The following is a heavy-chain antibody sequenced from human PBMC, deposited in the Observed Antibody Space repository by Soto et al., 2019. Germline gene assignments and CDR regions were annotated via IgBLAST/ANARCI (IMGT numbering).Heavy chain of an antibody. D-gene: IGHD3-22*01. V-gene: IGHV3-23*01. CDR3: AKDGRGHYGSSGYYY. J-gene: IGHJ4*02. Sequence: PGGSLRLSCAASGFTFSSYAMSWVRQAPGKGLEWVSAISGSGGSTYYADSVKGRFTISRDNSKNTLYLQMNSLRAEDTAVYYCAKDGRGHYGSSGYYYWGQGTLVTVSS. CDR2: ISGSGGST. CDR1: GFTFSSYA.